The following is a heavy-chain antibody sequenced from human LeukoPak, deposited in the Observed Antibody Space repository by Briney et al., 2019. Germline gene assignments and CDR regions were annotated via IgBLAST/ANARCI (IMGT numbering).Heavy chain of an antibody. J-gene: IGHJ4*02. CDR2: ISAYNGNT. CDR1: GYTFTSYG. V-gene: IGHV1-18*01. Sequence: GASVKVSCKASGYTFTSYGISWVRQAPGQGLEWMGWISAYNGNTNYAQKLQGRVTMTTDTSTSTAYMELRSPRSDDTAVYYCARGTYYYDSSGQLPHDYWGQGTLVTVSS. CDR3: ARGTYYYDSSGQLPHDY. D-gene: IGHD3-22*01.